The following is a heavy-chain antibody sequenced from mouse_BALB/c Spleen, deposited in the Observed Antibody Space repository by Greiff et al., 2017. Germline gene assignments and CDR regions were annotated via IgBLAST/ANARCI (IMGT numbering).Heavy chain of an antibody. CDR2: IWGDGST. J-gene: IGHJ2*01. Sequence: QVQLQQSGPGLVAPSQSLSITCTVSGFSLTGYGVNWVRQPPGKGLEWLGMIWGDGSTDYNSALKSRLSISKDNSKSQVFLKMNSLQTDDTARYYCARVDYYGYYFDYWGQGTTLTVSS. CDR1: GFSLTGYG. D-gene: IGHD1-2*01. V-gene: IGHV2-6-7*01. CDR3: ARVDYYGYYFDY.